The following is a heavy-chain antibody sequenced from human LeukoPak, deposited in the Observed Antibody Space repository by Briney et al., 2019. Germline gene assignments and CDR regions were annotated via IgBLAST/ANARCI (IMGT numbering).Heavy chain of an antibody. D-gene: IGHD3-3*01. J-gene: IGHJ4*02. CDR2: ISAYNGNT. V-gene: IGHV1-18*01. CDR3: ARDSEGAITIFGVAGFDY. CDR1: GYTFTSYG. Sequence: ASVKVSCKASGYTFTSYGISWVRQAPGQGLEWMGWISAYNGNTNYAQKLQGRVTMTTDTSTSTAYMQLRSLRSDDTAVYYCARDSEGAITIFGVAGFDYWGQGTLVTVSS.